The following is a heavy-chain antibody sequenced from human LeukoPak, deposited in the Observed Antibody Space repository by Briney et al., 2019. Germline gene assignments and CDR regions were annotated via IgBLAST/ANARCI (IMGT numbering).Heavy chain of an antibody. CDR1: GFTFSSYS. CDR3: ASGRSGSLYYMDV. J-gene: IGHJ6*03. V-gene: IGHV3-21*01. D-gene: IGHD1-26*01. Sequence: GGSLRLSCAASGFTFSSYSMNWVRQAPGKGLEWVSSISSSSSYIYYADSVKGRFTISRDNAKNSLYLQMNSLRAEDTAVYYCASGRSGSLYYMDVRGKGTAVTVSS. CDR2: ISSSSSYI.